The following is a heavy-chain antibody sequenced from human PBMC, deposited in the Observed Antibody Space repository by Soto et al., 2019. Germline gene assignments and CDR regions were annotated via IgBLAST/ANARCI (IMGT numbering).Heavy chain of an antibody. CDR3: ARLYCTSTSCYRRAFDI. Sequence: ASVKVSCKASGYTFTGYYMHWVRQAPGQGLEWMGWINPNSAGTNYAQKFQGWVTMTRDTSISTAYMELSRLRSDDTAVYYCARLYCTSTSCYRRAFDIWGQGTMVTVSS. J-gene: IGHJ3*02. D-gene: IGHD2-2*01. V-gene: IGHV1-2*04. CDR2: INPNSAGT. CDR1: GYTFTGYY.